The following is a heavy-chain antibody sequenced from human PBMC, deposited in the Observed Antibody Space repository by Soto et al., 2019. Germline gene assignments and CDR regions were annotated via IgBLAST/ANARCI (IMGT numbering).Heavy chain of an antibody. J-gene: IGHJ4*02. CDR2: ISYDGSNK. CDR3: AKDHRVIAVAGKDPYYFDY. V-gene: IGHV3-30*18. D-gene: IGHD6-19*01. Sequence: GGSLRLSCAASGFTFSSYGMHWVRQAPGKGLEWVAVISYDGSNKYYADSVKGRFTISRDNSKNTLYLQMNSLRAEDTAVYYCAKDHRVIAVAGKDPYYFDYWGQGT. CDR1: GFTFSSYG.